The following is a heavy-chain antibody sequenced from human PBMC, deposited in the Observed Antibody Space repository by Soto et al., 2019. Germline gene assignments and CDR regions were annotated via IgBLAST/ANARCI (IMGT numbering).Heavy chain of an antibody. Sequence: PSETQSVTRPVAWCTSSSSSSYRGWIRQPPGKGLEWVGNIYYLGNTYYNPSLGSRVTISVDTSKNQFSLKLRSVTAADTAVFYCAGVYPYESSCYHLNYWGQGTLVTVSS. CDR3: AGVYPYESSCYHLNY. CDR2: IYYLGNT. V-gene: IGHV4-39*01. J-gene: IGHJ4*02. D-gene: IGHD3-22*01. CDR1: WCTSSSSSSY.